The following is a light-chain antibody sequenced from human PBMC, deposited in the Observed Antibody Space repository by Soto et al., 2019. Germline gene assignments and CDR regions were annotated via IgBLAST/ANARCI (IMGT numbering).Light chain of an antibody. CDR3: QQLNSYPVT. CDR1: QSVRSN. V-gene: IGKV3-15*01. J-gene: IGKJ4*01. CDR2: GAT. Sequence: EIVMTQSPATLSVSPGERATLSCRASQSVRSNLGWYQQKPGQAPRLLIFGATTRATGVPARFSGSGSGTDFTLTISSLQPEDFATYYCQQLNSYPVTFGGGTKVDIK.